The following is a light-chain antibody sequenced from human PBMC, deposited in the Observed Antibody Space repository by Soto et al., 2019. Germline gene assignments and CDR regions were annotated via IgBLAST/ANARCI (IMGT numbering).Light chain of an antibody. V-gene: IGKV3D-20*02. CDR3: QQRSNWPWT. CDR2: GGS. J-gene: IGKJ1*01. CDR1: QTISSGS. Sequence: EIVLTQSPGTLSLSPGEGATLSCRASQTISSGSLAWYQQKPGQPPRLLIYGGSSRAAGIPDRFSGSGSGTDFTLTISSLEPEDFAVYYCQQRSNWPWTFGQGTKVDIK.